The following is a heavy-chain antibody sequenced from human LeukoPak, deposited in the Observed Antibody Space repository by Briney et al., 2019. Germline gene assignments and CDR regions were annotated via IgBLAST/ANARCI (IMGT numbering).Heavy chain of an antibody. V-gene: IGHV1-2*02. CDR1: GYTFTGYY. CDR3: ARAPRTTVVVAATPLFDY. Sequence: GASVKVSCKASGYTFTGYYMHWVRQAPGQGLEWMGWINPNSGGTNYAQKFQGRVTMTRDTSISTAYMELSRLRSDDTAVYYCARAPRTTVVVAATPLFDYWGQGTLVTVSS. D-gene: IGHD2-15*01. J-gene: IGHJ4*02. CDR2: INPNSGGT.